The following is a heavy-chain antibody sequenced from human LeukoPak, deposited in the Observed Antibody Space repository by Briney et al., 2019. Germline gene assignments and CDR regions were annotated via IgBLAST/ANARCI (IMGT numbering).Heavy chain of an antibody. CDR1: GGSFSGYY. V-gene: IGHV4-34*01. D-gene: IGHD5-18*01. Sequence: SETLSLTCAVYGGSFSGYYWSWIRQPPGKGLECIGEINHSGSTNYNPSPKGRVTISVDTSKNQFSLKLSSVTAADTAVYYWARVWRDTSMVSGFDPWGQGTLVTVSS. J-gene: IGHJ5*02. CDR3: ARVWRDTSMVSGFDP. CDR2: INHSGST.